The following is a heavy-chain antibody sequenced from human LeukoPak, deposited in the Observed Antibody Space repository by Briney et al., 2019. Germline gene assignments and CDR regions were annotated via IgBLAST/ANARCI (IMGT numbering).Heavy chain of an antibody. CDR2: IFDSGCP. D-gene: IGHD6-19*01. CDR1: GGSIGTYH. Sequence: SETLSLTCTVSGGSIGTYHWSWVRQPPGKGLEGIGYIFDSGCPSYRPALKSRVTISLDTSKNHVSLRLQSATAADTAIYYCARHDDNGWYFFDIWGQGTLVTVSS. CDR3: ARHDDNGWYFFDI. V-gene: IGHV4-59*08. J-gene: IGHJ4*02.